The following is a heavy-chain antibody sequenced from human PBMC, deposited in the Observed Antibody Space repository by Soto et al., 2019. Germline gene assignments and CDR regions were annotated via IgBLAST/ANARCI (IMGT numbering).Heavy chain of an antibody. V-gene: IGHV1-18*01. CDR3: ARLTTAQDAFDI. J-gene: IGHJ3*02. CDR1: GYTFTSYG. D-gene: IGHD3-22*01. CDR2: ISAYNGKT. Sequence: GASLKLSCKPSGYTFTSYGISWVRQAPGQGLEWMGWISAYNGKTNYAQKLQGRVTMTTDTSTSTAYMELRSLRSDDTAVFYCARLTTAQDAFDIRGQGTMVTVSS.